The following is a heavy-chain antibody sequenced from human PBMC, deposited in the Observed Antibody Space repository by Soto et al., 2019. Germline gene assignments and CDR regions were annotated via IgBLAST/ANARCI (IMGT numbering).Heavy chain of an antibody. CDR3: ARPPSSWGSYVYFDS. CDR1: GYTFTSYW. Sequence: LKISCKGSGYTFTSYWIGWVCQIPGKGLGWMGIIYPGASKTRYGPSLQGQVTISVDRSVSTAYLQWTSLKASDTAVYYCARPPSSWGSYVYFDSWGQGTQVTVSS. D-gene: IGHD3-16*01. CDR2: IYPGASKT. J-gene: IGHJ4*02. V-gene: IGHV5-51*01.